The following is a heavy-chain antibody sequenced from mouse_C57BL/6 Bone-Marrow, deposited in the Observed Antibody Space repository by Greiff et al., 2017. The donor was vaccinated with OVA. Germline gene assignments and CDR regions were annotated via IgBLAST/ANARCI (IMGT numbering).Heavy chain of an antibody. Sequence: EVQLQQSGPVLVKPGASVKMSCKASGYTFTDYYMNWVKQSHGKSLEWIGVINPYNGGTSYNQKFKGKATLTVDKSSSTAYMELNSLTSEDSAVYYCARKGLWRNPPPYYFDYWGQGTTLTVSS. CDR2: INPYNGGT. CDR3: ARKGLWRNPPPYYFDY. CDR1: GYTFTDYY. J-gene: IGHJ2*01. V-gene: IGHV1-19*01. D-gene: IGHD3-3*01.